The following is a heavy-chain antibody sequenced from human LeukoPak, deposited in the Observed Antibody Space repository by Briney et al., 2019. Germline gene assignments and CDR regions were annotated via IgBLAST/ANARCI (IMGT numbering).Heavy chain of an antibody. CDR1: GFTFSSYE. Sequence: GGSLRLSCAASGFTFSSYEMNWVRQAPGKGLEWVSYISSSGSTIYYTDSVKGRFTISRDNAKNSLYLQMNSLRAEDTAVYYCARDRDYYDSSGYHDAFDIWGQGTVVTVSS. V-gene: IGHV3-48*03. D-gene: IGHD3-22*01. CDR2: ISSSGSTI. CDR3: ARDRDYYDSSGYHDAFDI. J-gene: IGHJ3*02.